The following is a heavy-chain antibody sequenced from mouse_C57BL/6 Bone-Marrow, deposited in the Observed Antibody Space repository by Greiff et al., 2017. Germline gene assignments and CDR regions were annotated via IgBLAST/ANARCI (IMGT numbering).Heavy chain of an antibody. CDR1: GYTFTNYW. D-gene: IGHD2-12*01. CDR3: ASAAYYSSWVAY. Sequence: VQLQQSGAELVRPGTSVKMSCKASGYTFTNYWIGWAKQRPGHGLEWIGDIYPGGGYTNYNEKFKGKATLTADKSSRTAYMQISSLTSEDSAIYYCASAAYYSSWVAYWGQGTLVTVSA. J-gene: IGHJ3*01. V-gene: IGHV1-63*01. CDR2: IYPGGGYT.